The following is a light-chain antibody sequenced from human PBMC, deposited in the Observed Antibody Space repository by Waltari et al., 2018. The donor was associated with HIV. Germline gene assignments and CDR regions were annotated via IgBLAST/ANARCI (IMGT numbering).Light chain of an antibody. CDR2: GPS. V-gene: IGKV3-20*01. Sequence: ILTQSPGTLSLSPGERASLSCRASHSLATNYLAWYQHKRGQAPRLLVYGPSNRATGIPDRFSGSGSGTDFVLTISRLEAEDFAMYYCQQYGSSPRVTFGGGTKVDIK. J-gene: IGKJ4*01. CDR1: HSLATNY. CDR3: QQYGSSPRVT.